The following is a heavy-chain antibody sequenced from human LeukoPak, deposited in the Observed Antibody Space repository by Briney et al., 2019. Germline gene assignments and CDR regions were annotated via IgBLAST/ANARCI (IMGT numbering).Heavy chain of an antibody. J-gene: IGHJ3*02. CDR1: GFTFSSYS. CDR2: ISSSSSYI. CDR3: ARVLYDSSGYDAFDI. Sequence: GGSLRLSCAASGFTFSSYSMNWVRQAPGKGLEWVSSISSSSSYIYYADSVKGRFTISRDNAKNSLYLRMNSLRAEDTAVYYCARVLYDSSGYDAFDIWGQGTMVTVSS. D-gene: IGHD3-22*01. V-gene: IGHV3-21*01.